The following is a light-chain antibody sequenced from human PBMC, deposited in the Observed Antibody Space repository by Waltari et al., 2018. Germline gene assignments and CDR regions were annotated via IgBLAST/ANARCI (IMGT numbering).Light chain of an antibody. V-gene: IGKV3-20*01. CDR3: QHYLRLPVT. CDR1: ESVIRA. CDR2: GAS. J-gene: IGKJ1*01. Sequence: EIALTQSPGTLSLSVGERATVSCSASESVIRALAWYQQKPGQATRLLIYGASTRATGIPDRFSGSGSGTDFSLTISRLEPDDFAVYYCQHYLRLPVTFGQGTTVEI.